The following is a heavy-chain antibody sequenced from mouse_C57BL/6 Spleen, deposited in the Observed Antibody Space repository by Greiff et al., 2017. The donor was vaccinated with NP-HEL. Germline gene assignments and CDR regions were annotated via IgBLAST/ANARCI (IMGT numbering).Heavy chain of an antibody. D-gene: IGHD1-1*01. V-gene: IGHV5-16*01. J-gene: IGHJ2*01. CDR2: INYDGSST. CDR3: ARESLITTEYFDY. Sequence: EVKLVESEGGLVQPGSSMKLSCTASGFTFSDYYMAWVRQVPEKGLEWVANINYDGSSTYYLDSLKSRFIISRDNAKNILYLQMSSLKSEDTATYYCARESLITTEYFDYWGQGTTLTVSS. CDR1: GFTFSDYY.